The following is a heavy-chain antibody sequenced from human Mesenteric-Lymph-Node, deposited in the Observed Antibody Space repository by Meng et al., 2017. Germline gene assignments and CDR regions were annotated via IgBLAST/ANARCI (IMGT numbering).Heavy chain of an antibody. J-gene: IGHJ4*02. Sequence: ASVKVSCKASGYTFTGYYMHWVRQAPGQGLEWMGWISAYNGNTNYAQKLQGRVTMTTDTSTSTAYMELRSLRSDDTAVYYCARDSAAAAGGYWGQGTLVTVSS. D-gene: IGHD6-13*01. CDR2: ISAYNGNT. V-gene: IGHV1-18*04. CDR1: GYTFTGYY. CDR3: ARDSAAAAGGY.